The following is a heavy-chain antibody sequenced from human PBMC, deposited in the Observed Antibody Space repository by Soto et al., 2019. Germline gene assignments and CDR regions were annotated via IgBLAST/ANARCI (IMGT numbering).Heavy chain of an antibody. CDR3: AKGRYDSSGHYYGS. Sequence: EVQLLESGGGLVQPGGSLRVSCAASGFTFSNYAMSWVRQAPGKGLDWVSSVSGSGGSTYYADSVKGRFTISRDNSKNTVALQMHSLRAEDTAVYYCAKGRYDSSGHYYGSWGQGTLVTVSS. D-gene: IGHD3-22*01. V-gene: IGHV3-23*01. J-gene: IGHJ4*02. CDR1: GFTFSNYA. CDR2: VSGSGGST.